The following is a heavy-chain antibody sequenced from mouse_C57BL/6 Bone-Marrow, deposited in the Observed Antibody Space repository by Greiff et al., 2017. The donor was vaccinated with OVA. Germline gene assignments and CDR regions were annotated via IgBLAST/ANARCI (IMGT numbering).Heavy chain of an antibody. CDR2: INPSTGGT. CDR3: ARGGYYYGSSSYAMDY. CDR1: GYSFTGYY. V-gene: IGHV1-42*01. Sequence: VQLQQSGPELVKPGASVKISCKASGYSFTGYYMNWVKQSPEKSLEWIGEINPSTGGTTYNQKFKAKATLTVDTSSSTAYMQLKSLTSEDSAVYYCARGGYYYGSSSYAMDYWGQGTSVTVSS. D-gene: IGHD1-1*01. J-gene: IGHJ4*01.